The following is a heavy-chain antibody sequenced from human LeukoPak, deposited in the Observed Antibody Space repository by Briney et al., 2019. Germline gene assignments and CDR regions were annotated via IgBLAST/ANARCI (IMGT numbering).Heavy chain of an antibody. CDR3: ARTAYDSRSYEYLDY. D-gene: IGHD1-26*01. CDR1: GYTFTSYY. J-gene: IGHJ4*02. Sequence: ASVKVSCKASGYTFTSYYMHWVRQAPGQGLEWMGIINPSGGSTSYAQKFQGGATMTRDMSTSTVYMELSRLRSEDTAVYYCARTAYDSRSYEYLDYWGQGTLVTVSS. CDR2: INPSGGST. V-gene: IGHV1-46*01.